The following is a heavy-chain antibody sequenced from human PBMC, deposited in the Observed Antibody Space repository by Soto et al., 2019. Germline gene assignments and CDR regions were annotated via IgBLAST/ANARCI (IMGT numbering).Heavy chain of an antibody. J-gene: IGHJ4*02. Sequence: AGGSLRLSCAGSGFTFSSYWMSWVRQAPGKGLEWVANVKQDGSEKYYVDSVKGRFTVSRDNARNSLFLQMNSLRAEDTAVYYCARVTTSGYSGYALDYWGQGTLVTVS. CDR1: GFTFSSYW. CDR3: ARVTTSGYSGYALDY. D-gene: IGHD5-12*01. CDR2: VKQDGSEK. V-gene: IGHV3-7*01.